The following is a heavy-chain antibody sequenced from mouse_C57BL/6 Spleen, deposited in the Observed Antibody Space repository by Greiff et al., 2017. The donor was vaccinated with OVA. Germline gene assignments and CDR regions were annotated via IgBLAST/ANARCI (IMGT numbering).Heavy chain of an antibody. Sequence: QVHVKQSGTELVKPGASVKLSCKASGYTFTSYWMHWVKQRPGQGLEWIGNINPSNGGTNYNEKFKSKATLTVDKSSSTAYMQLSSLTSEDSAVYYCAREWNYYGSSFAYWGQGTLVTVSA. J-gene: IGHJ3*01. V-gene: IGHV1-53*01. CDR3: AREWNYYGSSFAY. D-gene: IGHD1-1*01. CDR2: INPSNGGT. CDR1: GYTFTSYW.